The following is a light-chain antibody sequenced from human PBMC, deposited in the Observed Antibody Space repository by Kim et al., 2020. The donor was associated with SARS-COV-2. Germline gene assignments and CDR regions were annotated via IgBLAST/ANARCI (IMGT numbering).Light chain of an antibody. CDR1: EYVDPL. Sequence: SLSLAQSPPISFWPSEYVDPLVAWSPHSPGPAPTLLISGAFLRAPGVPDRFTGSGFGTGFTLPISRLEPEDFAVYFCPQYGSSPYTFGQGPKLEI. CDR3: PQYGSSPYT. V-gene: IGKV3-20*01. CDR2: GAF. J-gene: IGKJ2*01.